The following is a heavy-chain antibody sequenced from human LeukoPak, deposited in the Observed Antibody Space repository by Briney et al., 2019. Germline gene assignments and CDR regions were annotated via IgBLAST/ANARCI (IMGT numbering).Heavy chain of an antibody. J-gene: IGHJ4*02. V-gene: IGHV3-23*01. CDR3: ARRLLTGGVTDFCDF. D-gene: IGHD2-21*02. CDR2: ISASGGST. CDR1: GFTVSSNY. Sequence: PGGSLRLSCAASGFTVSSNYMNWVRQAPGQGLESVSGISASGGSTNYADSVEGRFTISRDNSKNTLYRQMNTLTVEDTAIYYSARRLLTGGVTDFCDFWGQGALVTVSS.